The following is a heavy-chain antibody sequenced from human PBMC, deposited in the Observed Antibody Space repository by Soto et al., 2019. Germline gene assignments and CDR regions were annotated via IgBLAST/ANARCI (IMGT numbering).Heavy chain of an antibody. CDR2: IYYSGST. Sequence: SETLSLTCTVSGGSVSSGSYYWSWIRQPPGKGLEWIGYIYYSGSTNYNPSLKSRVTISVDTSKNQFSLKLSSVTAADTAVYYCASVYDYGDYFSGYRMDFCGKGTTVPVSS. CDR1: GGSVSSGSYY. J-gene: IGHJ6*04. D-gene: IGHD4-17*01. V-gene: IGHV4-61*01. CDR3: ASVYDYGDYFSGYRMDF.